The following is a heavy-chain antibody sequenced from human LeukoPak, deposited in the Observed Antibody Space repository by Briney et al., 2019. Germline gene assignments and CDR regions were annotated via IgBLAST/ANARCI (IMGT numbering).Heavy chain of an antibody. Sequence: SETLSLTCAVYGGSFSGYYWSWIRQPPGKGLEWIGEINHSGSTNYNPSLKSRVTISVDTSKNQFSLKLSSVTAADTAVYYCARHLSRVYSAQALNWFDPWGQGTLVTVSS. D-gene: IGHD6-13*01. CDR3: ARHLSRVYSAQALNWFDP. V-gene: IGHV4-34*01. CDR1: GGSFSGYY. CDR2: INHSGST. J-gene: IGHJ5*02.